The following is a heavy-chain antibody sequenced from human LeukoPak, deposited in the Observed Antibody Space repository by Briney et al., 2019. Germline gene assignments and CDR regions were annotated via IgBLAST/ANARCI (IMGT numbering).Heavy chain of an antibody. CDR1: GFTFSSYS. Sequence: PGGSLRLSCAASGFTFSSYSMNWVRQAPGKGLEWVSSISSSSSYIYYADSVKGRFTISRDNAKNSLYLQMNSLRAEDTAVYYCVIVVVPAAFHFDYWGQGTLVTVSS. J-gene: IGHJ4*02. D-gene: IGHD2-2*01. CDR2: ISSSSSYI. V-gene: IGHV3-21*04. CDR3: VIVVVPAAFHFDY.